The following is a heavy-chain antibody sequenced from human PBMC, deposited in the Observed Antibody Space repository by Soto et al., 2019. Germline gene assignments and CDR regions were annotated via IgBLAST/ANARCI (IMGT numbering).Heavy chain of an antibody. J-gene: IGHJ4*02. CDR2: ISSSSSYI. D-gene: IGHD3-22*01. Sequence: EVQLVESGGGLVKPGGSLRLSCAASGFTFSSYSMNWVRQAPGKGLEWVSSISSSSSYIYYADSVTGRFTISTDNATISPYLQMRSLRAEDTAVYFFVRLTSYDSRGYYSYWGQGTLVTVSS. CDR1: GFTFSSYS. CDR3: VRLTSYDSRGYYSY. V-gene: IGHV3-21*01.